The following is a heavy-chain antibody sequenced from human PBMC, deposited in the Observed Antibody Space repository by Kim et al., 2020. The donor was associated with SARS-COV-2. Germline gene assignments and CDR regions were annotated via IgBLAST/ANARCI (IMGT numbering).Heavy chain of an antibody. V-gene: IGHV3-53*01. Sequence: GGSLRLSCAASGFTVNANYMSWVRQAPGKGLEWVSLISSGGNANYAASVRGRFTISRDTSKNTLFLQMNSLRGEDTAVYYCARGGAPGYYRVPLNPWGQGTLVIVSS. CDR1: GFTVNANY. CDR2: ISSGGNA. D-gene: IGHD4-17*01. J-gene: IGHJ5*02. CDR3: ARGGAPGYYRVPLNP.